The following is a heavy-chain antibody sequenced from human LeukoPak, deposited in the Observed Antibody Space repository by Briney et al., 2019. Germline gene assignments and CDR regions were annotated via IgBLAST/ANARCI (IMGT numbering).Heavy chain of an antibody. CDR1: GFTFSSYS. J-gene: IGHJ4*02. V-gene: IGHV3-21*05. Sequence: GGSLRLSCAASGFTFSSYSMNWVRQAPGKGLEWVSYVSSSSTYTNYADSVKGRFTISRDNAKNSLFLQMNSLRAEDTAVYHCARGEYYFDYWGQGTLVTVSS. CDR3: ARGEYYFDY. CDR2: VSSSSTYT.